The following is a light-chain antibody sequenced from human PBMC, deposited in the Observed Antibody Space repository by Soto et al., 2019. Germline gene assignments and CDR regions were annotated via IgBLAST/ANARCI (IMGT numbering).Light chain of an antibody. CDR1: QSVLYSSNNKNY. CDR2: WAS. V-gene: IGKV4-1*01. Sequence: DSVMTQSPDSLAVSLGERATINCKSSQSVLYSSNNKNYLAWYQQKPGQPPKLLIYWASTRESGVPDRFSGSGSGTDFTLTISSLQAEDVAVYYCQQYYSTHTFGQGTRLEIK. CDR3: QQYYSTHT. J-gene: IGKJ5*01.